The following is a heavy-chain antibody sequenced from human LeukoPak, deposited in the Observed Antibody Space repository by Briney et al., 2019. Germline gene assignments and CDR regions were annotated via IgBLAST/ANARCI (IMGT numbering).Heavy chain of an antibody. J-gene: IGHJ4*02. D-gene: IGHD1-26*01. CDR1: GFTFSTSW. CDR2: IDKHGSGK. Sequence: GGSLRLSCVASGFTFSTSWVTWVRQAPGKGLEWVANIDKHGSGKYYVDSVKGRFAISRDYASNSVFLQMDSLRAEDTSVYYCARDVGWGYYDLWGQGTPVTVSS. V-gene: IGHV3-7*01. CDR3: ARDVGWGYYDL.